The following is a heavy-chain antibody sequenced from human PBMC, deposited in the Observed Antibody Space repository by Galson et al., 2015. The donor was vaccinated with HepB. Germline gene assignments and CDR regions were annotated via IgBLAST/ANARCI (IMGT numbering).Heavy chain of an antibody. J-gene: IGHJ3*02. Sequence: PALVTPTQTLTLTCTVSGFSLSNARMGVSWIRQPPGKALEWLAHIISNDEKSYSTSLKSRLTISKDTSKSQVVLTMTNMDPVDTATYYCARTKIVVVPAAHGAFDIWGQGTMVTVPS. CDR3: ARTKIVVVPAAHGAFDI. CDR2: IISNDEK. CDR1: GFSLSNARMG. D-gene: IGHD2-2*01. V-gene: IGHV2-26*01.